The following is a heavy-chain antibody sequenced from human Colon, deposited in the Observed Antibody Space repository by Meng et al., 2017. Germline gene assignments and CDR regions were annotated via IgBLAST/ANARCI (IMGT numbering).Heavy chain of an antibody. J-gene: IGHJ4*02. V-gene: IGHV7-4-1*02. Sequence: QVQMVQSGAEMKKPGASVRISCKTSGYSFTFSAMNWVRQAPGRGLEWIGWSNTKTRHPTYDEDFTGRFVFYLDTSATTAYLEINSLRPDDTDVYYCAREGSDSYIDHWGQGTLVTVSS. CDR3: AREGSDSYIDH. D-gene: IGHD1-26*01. CDR2: SNTKTRHP. CDR1: GYSFTFSA.